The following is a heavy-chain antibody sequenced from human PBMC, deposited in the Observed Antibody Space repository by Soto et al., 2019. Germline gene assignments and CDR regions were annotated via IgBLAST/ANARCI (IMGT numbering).Heavy chain of an antibody. D-gene: IGHD6-19*01. CDR3: SISMAVPDPHTAFDF. CDR1: GYSFTNND. Sequence: ASVKVSCKASGYSFTNNDVSWVRQATGQGLEWMGWMNPGSGDTGYAQKFQGRVTMTRDISIATAYMELSSLRSDDTAIYYCSISMAVPDPHTAFDFWGQGVPVTVSS. J-gene: IGHJ4*02. CDR2: MNPGSGDT. V-gene: IGHV1-8*01.